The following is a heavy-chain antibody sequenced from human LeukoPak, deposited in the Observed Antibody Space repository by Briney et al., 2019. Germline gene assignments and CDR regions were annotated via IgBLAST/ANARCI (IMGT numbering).Heavy chain of an antibody. V-gene: IGHV1-18*04. J-gene: IGHJ5*02. D-gene: IGHD3-10*01. CDR1: GYTFTSYG. Sequence: ASGKVSCKASGYTFTSYGISWVRQAPGQGLEWMGWISAYNGNTNYAQKLPGKVTMTTDTSTSTAYMELRSLRSDDTAVYYCARGMVRGVIGRFDPWGQGTLVTVSS. CDR3: ARGMVRGVIGRFDP. CDR2: ISAYNGNT.